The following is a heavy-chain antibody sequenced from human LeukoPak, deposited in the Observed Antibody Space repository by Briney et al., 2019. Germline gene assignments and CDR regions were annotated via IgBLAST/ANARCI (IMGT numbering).Heavy chain of an antibody. D-gene: IGHD2-15*01. CDR2: IITIFAAA. V-gene: IGHV1-69*13. CDR3: ATGIPCSGGSCSKLAQYYYMDV. CDR1: GNDFRTTS. Sequence: SVKVSCKASGNDFRTTSLAWVRHAPGPGLEWMGGIITIFAAANYAQNLQGRVSITADESTSTTYMEVTSLRPDDTAVYYCATGIPCSGGSCSKLAQYYYMDVWGKGTPVTISS. J-gene: IGHJ6*03.